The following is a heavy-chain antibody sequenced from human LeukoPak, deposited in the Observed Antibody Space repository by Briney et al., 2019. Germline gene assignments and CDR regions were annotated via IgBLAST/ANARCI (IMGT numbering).Heavy chain of an antibody. Sequence: GGSLRLSCAASGFTFSSYAMSWVRQAPGKGLEWVSAISGSGISVYYADSVKGRFTISRDNAKNSLYLQMNSLRAEDTAVYYCARDKYSDGWFDPWGQGTLVTVSS. CDR3: ARDKYSDGWFDP. D-gene: IGHD2-21*01. J-gene: IGHJ5*02. V-gene: IGHV3-23*01. CDR1: GFTFSSYA. CDR2: ISGSGISV.